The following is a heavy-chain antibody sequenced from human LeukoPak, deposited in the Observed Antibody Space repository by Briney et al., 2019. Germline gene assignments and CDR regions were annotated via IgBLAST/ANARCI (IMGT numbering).Heavy chain of an antibody. Sequence: ASVKVSCKACGYTFTSYGISWVRQAPGQGLEWMGWISAYNGNTNYAQKLQGRVTMTTDTSTSTAYMELRSLRSDDTAVYYCARDRYYDFWSGYCDYWGQGTLVTVSS. J-gene: IGHJ4*02. CDR3: ARDRYYDFWSGYCDY. CDR2: ISAYNGNT. CDR1: GYTFTSYG. D-gene: IGHD3-3*01. V-gene: IGHV1-18*01.